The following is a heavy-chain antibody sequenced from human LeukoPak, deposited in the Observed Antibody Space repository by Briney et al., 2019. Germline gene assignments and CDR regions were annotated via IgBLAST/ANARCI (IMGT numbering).Heavy chain of an antibody. D-gene: IGHD4-23*01. Sequence: GSVRVSCTASGYTFTGYYMHWVRQAPGQGLEWIGWINPNSGGTNYAQKFQGRVTMTRDTSIRTAYMELSRLRSDDTAVYYCARDRYDYGGNSGGYYYYYMDVWGKGTTVTVSS. CDR1: GYTFTGYY. V-gene: IGHV1-2*02. CDR2: INPNSGGT. J-gene: IGHJ6*03. CDR3: ARDRYDYGGNSGGYYYYYMDV.